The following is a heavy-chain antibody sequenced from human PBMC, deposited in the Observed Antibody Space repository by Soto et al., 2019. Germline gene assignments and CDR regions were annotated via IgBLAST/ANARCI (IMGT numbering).Heavy chain of an antibody. J-gene: IGHJ4*02. V-gene: IGHV3-15*01. D-gene: IGHD3-3*01. CDR2: IKSKTDGGTT. CDR3: TTVLRFLEWLFAKNVGYFDY. Sequence: GGSLRLSCAASGFTFSNAWMSWVRQAPGKGLEWVGRIKSKTDGGTTDYAAPVKGRFTISRDDSKNTLYLQMNSLKTEDTAVYYCTTVLRFLEWLFAKNVGYFDYWGQGTLVTVSS. CDR1: GFTFSNAW.